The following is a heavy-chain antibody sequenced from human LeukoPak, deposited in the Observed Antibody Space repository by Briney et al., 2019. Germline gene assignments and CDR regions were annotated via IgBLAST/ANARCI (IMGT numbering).Heavy chain of an antibody. D-gene: IGHD2-2*01. CDR2: IIPIFGTA. J-gene: IGHJ3*02. Sequence: SVKVSCKASGGTFSSYAISWVRQAPGQGLEWMGGIIPIFGTANYAQKFQGRVTITADESTSTAYMELSSLRSEDTAVYYCARYDAAGCSSTSCRIFDIWGQGTMVTVSS. CDR3: ARYDAAGCSSTSCRIFDI. CDR1: GGTFSSYA. V-gene: IGHV1-69*13.